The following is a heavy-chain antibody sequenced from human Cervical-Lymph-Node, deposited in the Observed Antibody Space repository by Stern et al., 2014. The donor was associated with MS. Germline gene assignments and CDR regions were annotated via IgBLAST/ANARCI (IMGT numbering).Heavy chain of an antibody. CDR1: GDSISGSGYY. CDR2: IYYSGIT. CDR3: ARGGSGIVSTIGTFDP. Sequence: QLQLQESGPGLVKPSQTLSLTCTVSGDSISGSGYYWSWIRQHPGKGLEWIGYIYYSGITYYNPSLKGLVSISLHTSANRFSLKLNSVTAADTAVYFCARGGSGIVSTIGTFDPWGPGTLVTVSS. V-gene: IGHV4-31*01. J-gene: IGHJ5*02. D-gene: IGHD5/OR15-5a*01.